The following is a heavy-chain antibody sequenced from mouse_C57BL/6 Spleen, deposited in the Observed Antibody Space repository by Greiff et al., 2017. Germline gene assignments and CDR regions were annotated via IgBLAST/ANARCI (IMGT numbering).Heavy chain of an antibody. Sequence: QVQLQQPGAELVKPGASVKLSCKASGYTFTSYWMHWVKQRPGQGLEWIGMIHPNSGSTNYNEKFKSKATLTVDKSSSTAYMQLSSLTSEDSAVYYCARSEGIIRYAMDYWGQGTSVTVSS. J-gene: IGHJ4*01. CDR1: GYTFTSYW. CDR3: ARSEGIIRYAMDY. CDR2: IHPNSGST. D-gene: IGHD1-1*01. V-gene: IGHV1-64*01.